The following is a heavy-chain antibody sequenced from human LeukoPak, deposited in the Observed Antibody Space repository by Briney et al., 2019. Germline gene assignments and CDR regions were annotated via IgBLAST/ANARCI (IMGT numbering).Heavy chain of an antibody. V-gene: IGHV3-30*04. CDR2: ISYDGSNK. Sequence: GGSLRLSCAASGFTFSSYAMHWVRQAPGKGLEWVAVISYDGSNKYHADSVKGRFTISRDNSKNTLYLQMNSLRAEDTAVYYCARVPYSSGWYYFDYWGQGTLVTVSS. CDR1: GFTFSSYA. J-gene: IGHJ4*02. D-gene: IGHD6-19*01. CDR3: ARVPYSSGWYYFDY.